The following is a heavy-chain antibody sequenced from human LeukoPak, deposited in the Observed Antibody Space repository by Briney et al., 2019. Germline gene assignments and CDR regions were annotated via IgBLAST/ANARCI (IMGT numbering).Heavy chain of an antibody. CDR1: GFTFSSYA. V-gene: IGHV3-30-3*01. Sequence: PGGSLRLSCAASGFTFSSYAMHWVRQAPGKGLEWVAVISYDGSNKYYADSVKGRFTISRDNSKNTLYLQMNSLRAEDTAVYYCARDMQQRFDYWGQGTLVTVSS. CDR2: ISYDGSNK. J-gene: IGHJ4*02. CDR3: ARDMQQRFDY. D-gene: IGHD6-13*01.